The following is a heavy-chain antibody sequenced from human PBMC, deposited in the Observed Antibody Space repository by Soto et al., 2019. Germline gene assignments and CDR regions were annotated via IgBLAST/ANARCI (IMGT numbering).Heavy chain of an antibody. CDR1: GRTFSGYA. Sequence: GXSGKVSCKAAGRTFSGYAISWVRQAPGQGLEWMGGIIPIFVTANYAQKFQGRVTITADESTSTAYMELSSLRSEDTAVYYCATRLRIRYCTNGVCYAHCAAYCGQGTLVTV. J-gene: IGHJ4*02. D-gene: IGHD2-8*01. CDR3: ATRLRIRYCTNGVCYAHCAAY. V-gene: IGHV1-69*13. CDR2: IIPIFVTA.